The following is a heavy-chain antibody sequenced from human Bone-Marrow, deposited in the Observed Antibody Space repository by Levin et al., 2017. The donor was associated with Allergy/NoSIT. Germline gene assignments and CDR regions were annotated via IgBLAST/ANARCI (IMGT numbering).Heavy chain of an antibody. J-gene: IGHJ4*02. CDR1: GGSITNYY. CDR2: IYFTGST. V-gene: IGHV4-59*01. Sequence: SCTVSGGSITNYYWGWIRRPPGKGLEWIGSIYFTGSTNYNPSLKSRVAISVDTSKNLFSLKLNSITAADTAVYYCARAPRYYYDSGALDYWGQGTLVTVSS. D-gene: IGHD3-22*01. CDR3: ARAPRYYYDSGALDY.